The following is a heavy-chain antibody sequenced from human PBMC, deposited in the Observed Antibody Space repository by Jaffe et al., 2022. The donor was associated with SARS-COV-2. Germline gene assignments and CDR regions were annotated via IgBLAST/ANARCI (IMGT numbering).Heavy chain of an antibody. V-gene: IGHV4-34*01. D-gene: IGHD2-15*01. Sequence: QVQLQQWGAGLLKPSETLSLTCAVYGGSFSDYYWNWIRQPPGKGLEWIGEIDHRGSTNYNPSLKSRVTISVDTSKNQFSLNLSSVTAADTAIYYCAFCSGGSCYSGYFQHWGQGTLATVSS. CDR3: AFCSGGSCYSGYFQH. CDR2: IDHRGST. J-gene: IGHJ1*01. CDR1: GGSFSDYY.